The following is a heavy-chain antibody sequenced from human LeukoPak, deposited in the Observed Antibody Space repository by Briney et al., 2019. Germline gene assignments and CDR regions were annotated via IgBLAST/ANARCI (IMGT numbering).Heavy chain of an antibody. CDR2: ICSSSSTI. V-gene: IGHV3-48*01. J-gene: IGHJ5*02. CDR3: ARRGELLRDNWLDP. D-gene: IGHD1-26*01. CDR1: GFTFSSYS. Sequence: GGSLRLSCAASGFTFSSYSMNWVRQAPGKGLEWVSYICSSSSTIYYADSVKGRFTISRDNAKNSLYLQMNSLRVEDTAVYYCARRGELLRDNWLDPWGQGALVTVSS.